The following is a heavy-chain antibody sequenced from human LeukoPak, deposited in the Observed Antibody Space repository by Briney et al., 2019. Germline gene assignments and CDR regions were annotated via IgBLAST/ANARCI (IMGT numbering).Heavy chain of an antibody. CDR3: AKTRDGYNYDAFDI. D-gene: IGHD5-24*01. CDR1: GFTFSSYW. J-gene: IGHJ3*02. CDR2: IKQDGSEK. V-gene: IGHV3-7*03. Sequence: PGGSLRLSCAASGFTFSSYWMSWVRQAPGKGLEWVANIKQDGSEKYYVDSVKGRFTISKDNAKNSLYLQMNSLRAEDTAVYYCAKTRDGYNYDAFDIWGQGTMVTVSS.